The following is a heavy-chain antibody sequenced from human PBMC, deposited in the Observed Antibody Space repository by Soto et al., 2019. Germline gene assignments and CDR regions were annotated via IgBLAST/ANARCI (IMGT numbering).Heavy chain of an antibody. Sequence: QVQLQQWGAGLLKPSETLSLTCAVYGGSFSGYYWSWIRQPPGKGLEWIGEINHSGSTNYNPSLKSRVTVSVDPSKNQFSLKLSSVTAADTAVYYCARGPSVLRYFDWLPRAWGQGTLVTVSS. D-gene: IGHD3-9*01. CDR1: GGSFSGYY. CDR2: INHSGST. V-gene: IGHV4-34*01. J-gene: IGHJ5*02. CDR3: ARGPSVLRYFDWLPRA.